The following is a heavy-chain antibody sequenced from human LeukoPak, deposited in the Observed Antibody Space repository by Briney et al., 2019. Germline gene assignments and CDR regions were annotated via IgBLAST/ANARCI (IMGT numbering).Heavy chain of an antibody. Sequence: GGSLRLSCAASGFTFSSYAMHWVRQAPGKGLEWVAVISYDGSNKYYADSVKGRFTISRDNSKNTLYLQMNSLRAEDTAVYYCAAESSAWSAFDIWGQGTMVTVSA. V-gene: IGHV3-30-3*01. CDR3: AAESSAWSAFDI. J-gene: IGHJ3*02. D-gene: IGHD6-19*01. CDR2: ISYDGSNK. CDR1: GFTFSSYA.